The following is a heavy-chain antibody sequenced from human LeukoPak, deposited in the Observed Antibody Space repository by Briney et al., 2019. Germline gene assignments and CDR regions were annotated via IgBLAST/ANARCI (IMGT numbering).Heavy chain of an antibody. D-gene: IGHD3-9*01. J-gene: IGHJ4*02. CDR2: IFHSGST. CDR1: GGFISSSTW. Sequence: PSETLSLTCAVSGGFISSSTWWSWVRLPPGKGLEWIGEIFHSGSTNFNPSLKSRLTMSVDESKHEFSLKLTSVPAADTAVYYCASGGLVSRYLDHWGQGTLVTVSS. V-gene: IGHV4-4*02. CDR3: ASGGLVSRYLDH.